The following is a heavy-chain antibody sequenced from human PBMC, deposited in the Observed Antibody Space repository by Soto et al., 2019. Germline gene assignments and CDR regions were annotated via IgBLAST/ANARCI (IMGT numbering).Heavy chain of an antibody. CDR1: GYTFTNDA. V-gene: IGHV1-3*01. Sequence: ASVKVSCKASGYTFTNDAMHWCRQAPGQGLKGRGWINAGNGNTKYSQKFLGRVTITRDTSASTAYMEWSSRRSEDTAVYYSARDACSGTSCHTQENYYAMDVWGQGTMVTVSS. CDR2: INAGNGNT. J-gene: IGHJ6*02. D-gene: IGHD2-2*01. CDR3: ARDACSGTSCHTQENYYAMDV.